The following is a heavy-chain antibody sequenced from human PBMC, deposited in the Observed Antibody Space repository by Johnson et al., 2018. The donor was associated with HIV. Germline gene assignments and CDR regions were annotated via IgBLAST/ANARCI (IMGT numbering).Heavy chain of an antibody. CDR3: ARNSRNDAFDI. Sequence: VQLVESGGGVVQPGRSLRLSCAASGFTFSTYAMHWVRQAPGKGLEWVAIIFYDGSYKYYADSVKGRFTISRDNSKNTLYLHMNSLRAEDTAVYSCARNSRNDAFDIWGQGTVVTVSS. J-gene: IGHJ3*02. CDR1: GFTFSTYA. V-gene: IGHV3-30*04. D-gene: IGHD2/OR15-2a*01. CDR2: IFYDGSYK.